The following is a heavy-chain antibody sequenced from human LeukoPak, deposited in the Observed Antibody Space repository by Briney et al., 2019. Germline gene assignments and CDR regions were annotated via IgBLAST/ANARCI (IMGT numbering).Heavy chain of an antibody. CDR3: AKARRTTVTPFDY. CDR2: IKQDGSEK. V-gene: IGHV3-7*03. CDR1: GFTFSSYW. Sequence: GGSLRLSCAASGFTFSSYWMSWVRRAPGKGLEWVANIKQDGSEKYYVDSVKGRFTISRDNAKNSLYLQMNSLRAEDTAVYYCAKARRTTVTPFDYWGQGTLVTVSS. D-gene: IGHD4-17*01. J-gene: IGHJ4*02.